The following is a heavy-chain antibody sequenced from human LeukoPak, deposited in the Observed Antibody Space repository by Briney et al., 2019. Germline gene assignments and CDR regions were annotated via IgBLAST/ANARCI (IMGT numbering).Heavy chain of an antibody. CDR3: ARSVPNYYDSSGYYLILSDS. V-gene: IGHV4-59*01. Sequence: SETLSLTCTVSGGSISSYYWSWIRQPPGKGLEWIGYIYYSGSTNYNPSLKSRVTISVDTSKNQFSLKLNSVTAADTAVYYCARSVPNYYDSSGYYLILSDSWGQGTLVTVSS. CDR2: IYYSGST. CDR1: GGSISSYY. D-gene: IGHD3-22*01. J-gene: IGHJ4*02.